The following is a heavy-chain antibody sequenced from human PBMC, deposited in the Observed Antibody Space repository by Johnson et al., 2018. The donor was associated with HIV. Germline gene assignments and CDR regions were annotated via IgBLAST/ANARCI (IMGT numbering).Heavy chain of an antibody. CDR1: GFIVSNSW. D-gene: IGHD2-2*01. J-gene: IGHJ3*02. CDR3: ARDGGIGSTREDAFDI. V-gene: IGHV3-30-3*01. CDR2: ISYDGSNK. Sequence: QVQLVESGGGLIQPGGSLRLSCAASGFIVSNSWMTWVRQAPGKGLEWVAVISYDGSNKYYADSVKGRFTISRDTSKNTLYLQMNSLRAEDTAVYYCARDGGIGSTREDAFDIWGQGTMVIVSS.